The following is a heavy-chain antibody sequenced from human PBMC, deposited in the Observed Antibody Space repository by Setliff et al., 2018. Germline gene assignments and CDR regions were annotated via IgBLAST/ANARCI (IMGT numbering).Heavy chain of an antibody. J-gene: IGHJ4*02. Sequence: PSETLSLTCTVSGGSISSSSYYWGWIHQPPGKGLEWIGSIYYSGSTYYNPSLKSRVTISVDTSKNQFSLKLSSVTAADTAVYYCARRGRGSSWFDTLFDYWGQGTLVTVSS. CDR1: GGSISSSSYY. D-gene: IGHD6-13*01. CDR3: ARRGRGSSWFDTLFDY. CDR2: IYYSGST. V-gene: IGHV4-39*01.